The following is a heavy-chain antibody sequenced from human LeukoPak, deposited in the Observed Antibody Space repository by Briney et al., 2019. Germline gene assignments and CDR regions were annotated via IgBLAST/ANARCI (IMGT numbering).Heavy chain of an antibody. CDR2: IWYDESNK. CDR1: GFTFSSYG. D-gene: IGHD6-13*01. V-gene: IGHV3-33*01. CDR3: ARDTPSGIAAAGTWPIDY. Sequence: PGRSLRLSCAASGFTFSSYGMHWVRQAPGKGLEWVAVIWYDESNKYYADSVKGRFTISRDNSKNTLYLQMNSLRAEDTAVYYCARDTPSGIAAAGTWPIDYWGQGTLVTVSS. J-gene: IGHJ4*02.